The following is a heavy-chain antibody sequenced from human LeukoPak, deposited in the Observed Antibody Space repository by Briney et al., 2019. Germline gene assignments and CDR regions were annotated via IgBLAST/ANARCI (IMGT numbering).Heavy chain of an antibody. D-gene: IGHD2-2*01. Sequence: PGGSLRLSCAASGFTFSSYGMHWVRQAPGKGLEWVAVISYDGSNKYNADSVKGRFTISRDNSKNTLYLQMNSLRAEDTAVYYCAKGVPFRYYFDYWGQGTLVTVSS. CDR2: ISYDGSNK. CDR1: GFTFSSYG. CDR3: AKGVPFRYYFDY. J-gene: IGHJ4*02. V-gene: IGHV3-30*18.